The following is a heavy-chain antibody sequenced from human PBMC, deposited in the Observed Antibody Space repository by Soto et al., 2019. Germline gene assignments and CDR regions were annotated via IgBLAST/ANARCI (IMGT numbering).Heavy chain of an antibody. D-gene: IGHD3-10*01. CDR1: GDTFTTYD. Sequence: ASVQVSCKASGDTFTTYDINWVRQATGHGLEWMGWINPNSGNIGYAQRFQGRVTMTRDTAIRTAYMEVSSLRSDDTAVYYCARGRSSGSYYLLDYWGQGTLVTVSS. CDR2: INPNSGNI. CDR3: ARGRSSGSYYLLDY. V-gene: IGHV1-8*01. J-gene: IGHJ4*02.